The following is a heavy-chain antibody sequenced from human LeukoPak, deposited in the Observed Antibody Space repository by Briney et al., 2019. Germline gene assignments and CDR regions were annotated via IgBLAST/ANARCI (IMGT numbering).Heavy chain of an antibody. J-gene: IGHJ6*02. CDR1: GYTFTGYY. CDR3: ARCDSSGYWYGMDV. CDR2: ISAYNGNT. Sequence: ASVKVSCKASGYTFTGYYMHWVRQAPGQGLEWMGWISAYNGNTDYAQKLQGRVTMTTDTSTSTAYMELRSLRSDDTAVYYCARCDSSGYWYGMDVWGQGTTVTVSS. D-gene: IGHD3-22*01. V-gene: IGHV1-18*04.